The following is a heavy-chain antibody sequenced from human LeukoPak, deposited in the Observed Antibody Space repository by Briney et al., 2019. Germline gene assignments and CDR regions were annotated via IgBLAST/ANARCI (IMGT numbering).Heavy chain of an antibody. CDR1: GFTVSSNY. V-gene: IGHV3-66*01. CDR2: IYRSGTI. CDR3: AKAWIQLYLPDY. Sequence: GGSLRLSCAASGFTVSSNYMTWVRQAPGKGLEWVSIIYRSGTISYADSVKDRFTISRDNSKNMVYLQMNSLRAEDTAVYYCAKAWIQLYLPDYWGQGTLVTVSS. D-gene: IGHD5-18*01. J-gene: IGHJ4*02.